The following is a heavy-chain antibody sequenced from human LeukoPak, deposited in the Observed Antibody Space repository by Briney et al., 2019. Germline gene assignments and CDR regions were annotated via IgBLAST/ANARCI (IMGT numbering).Heavy chain of an antibody. CDR3: AKDAAGARIPFDY. CDR2: ISTSGGST. CDR1: GFIFSSYA. D-gene: IGHD1-26*01. Sequence: GGSLRLSCAASGFIFSSYAMSWVRQAPGKGLEWVSGISTSGGSTYYADSVKGRFTIFRDNSKNTLYLQMNSLRAEDTAVYYCAKDAAGARIPFDYWGQGTLVTVSS. J-gene: IGHJ4*02. V-gene: IGHV3-23*01.